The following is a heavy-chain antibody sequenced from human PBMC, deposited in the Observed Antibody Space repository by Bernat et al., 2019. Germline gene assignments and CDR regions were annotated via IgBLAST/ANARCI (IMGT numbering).Heavy chain of an antibody. J-gene: IGHJ6*02. CDR2: ISSSSSYT. CDR3: ARDRMVVGYYGSGSLPLGHYYYYGMDV. D-gene: IGHD3-10*01. V-gene: IGHV3-11*05. Sequence: QVQLVESGGGLVKPGGSLRLSCAASGFTFSDYYMSWIRQAPGKGLEWVSYISSSSSYTNYADSVKGRFTISRDNAKNSLYLQMNSLRAEDTAVYYFARDRMVVGYYGSGSLPLGHYYYYGMDVWGQGTTVTVSS. CDR1: GFTFSDYY.